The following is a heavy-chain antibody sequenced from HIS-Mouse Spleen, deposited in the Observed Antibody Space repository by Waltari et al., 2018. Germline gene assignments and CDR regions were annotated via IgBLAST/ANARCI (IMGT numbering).Heavy chain of an antibody. V-gene: IGHV4-39*07. CDR2: IYYSGGT. J-gene: IGHJ2*01. D-gene: IGHD6-13*01. CDR1: GGSISSSGYY. Sequence: QLQLQESGPGLVKPSETLSLTCTVSGGSISSSGYYWGWIRQPPGKGQEWIGSIYYSGGTYYNPSLKSRVTISVDTSKNQFSLKLSSVTAADTAVYYCAREIPYSSSWYDWYFDLWGRGTLVTVSS. CDR3: AREIPYSSSWYDWYFDL.